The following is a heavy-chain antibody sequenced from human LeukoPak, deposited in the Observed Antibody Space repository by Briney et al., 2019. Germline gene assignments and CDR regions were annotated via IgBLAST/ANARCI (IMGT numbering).Heavy chain of an antibody. D-gene: IGHD3-10*01. Sequence: GASVKVSCKASGYTFTTYHMHWVRQAPGQGLEWMGWINAGNGNTKYSQKFQGRVTITRDTSASTAYMELSSLRSEDTAVYYCARGGRGLFSGSRFGEFPYYFDYWGQGTLVTVSS. CDR2: INAGNGNT. CDR1: GYTFTTYH. V-gene: IGHV1/OR15-3*02. CDR3: ARGGRGLFSGSRFGEFPYYFDY. J-gene: IGHJ4*02.